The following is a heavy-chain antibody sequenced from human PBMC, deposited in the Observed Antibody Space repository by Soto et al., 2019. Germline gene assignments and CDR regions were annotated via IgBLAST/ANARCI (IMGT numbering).Heavy chain of an antibody. CDR2: ISGSGGST. Sequence: GGSLRLSCAASGFTFSSYAMSWVRQAPGKGLEWVSAISGSGGSTYYADSVKGRFTISRDNSKNTLYLQMNSLRAEDTAVYYCAKSDYDFWSGYNSYYYYYMDVWGKGTTVTVSS. J-gene: IGHJ6*03. CDR1: GFTFSSYA. V-gene: IGHV3-23*01. CDR3: AKSDYDFWSGYNSYYYYYMDV. D-gene: IGHD3-3*01.